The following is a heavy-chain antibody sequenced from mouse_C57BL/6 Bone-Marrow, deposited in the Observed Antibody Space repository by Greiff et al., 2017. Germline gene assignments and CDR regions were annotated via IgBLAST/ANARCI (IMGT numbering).Heavy chain of an antibody. CDR1: GFNISSYG. D-gene: IGHD2-4*01. CDR2: ISSGGSYT. J-gene: IGHJ4*01. V-gene: IGHV5-6*01. Sequence: EVQGVESGGDLVKPGGSLKFSCAASGFNISSYGMSWVRQTPDTRLEWVATISSGGSYTYYPASVQGSFTISRDTATNTLYLQMSRLESEDTAMYYCARRAYYDYDEAMDYWGQGTSVTVSS. CDR3: ARRAYYDYDEAMDY.